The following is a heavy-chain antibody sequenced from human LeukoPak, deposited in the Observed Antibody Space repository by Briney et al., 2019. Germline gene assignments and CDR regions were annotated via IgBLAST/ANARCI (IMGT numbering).Heavy chain of an antibody. Sequence: PGGSLRLSCAASGISFSSHGMHWVRQAPGKGLEWVSYISSSSSTIYYADSVKGRFTISRDNDRNSLYLQMNSLRTEDTAIYYCARELGCDFWGQGTLVTVSS. CDR2: ISSSSSTI. CDR1: GISFSSHG. CDR3: ARELGCDF. D-gene: IGHD4/OR15-4a*01. J-gene: IGHJ4*02. V-gene: IGHV3-48*04.